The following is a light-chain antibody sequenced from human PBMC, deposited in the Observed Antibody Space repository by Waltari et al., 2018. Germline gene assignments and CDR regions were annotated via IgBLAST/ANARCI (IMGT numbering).Light chain of an antibody. CDR3: LLHFGGDQLL. J-gene: IGLJ3*02. Sequence: QTVVTQEPSLTVSPGGTVTLTCASSTGPVSSAHYPSWLQQMPAPAPRALTFSSTNKYSSTPARCSGSLIGGKAALTLSSGQHEDEADYYCLLHFGGDQLLFGGGTRLTVL. CDR1: TGPVSSAHY. V-gene: IGLV7-43*01. CDR2: SST.